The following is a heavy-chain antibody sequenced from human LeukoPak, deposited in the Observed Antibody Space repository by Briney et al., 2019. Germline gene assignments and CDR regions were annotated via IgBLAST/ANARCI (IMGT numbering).Heavy chain of an antibody. CDR3: ARDGRTTVTTPAFDI. D-gene: IGHD4-17*01. J-gene: IGHJ3*02. V-gene: IGHV3-66*01. Sequence: PGGSLRLSCAASGFTVRSNYMTWVRQAPGKGLEWVSIIYSGGSTYYADSVKDRFTISRDNSKNTLYLQMNSLRAEDTAVYYCARDGRTTVTTPAFDIWGQGTVVTVSS. CDR2: IYSGGST. CDR1: GFTVRSNY.